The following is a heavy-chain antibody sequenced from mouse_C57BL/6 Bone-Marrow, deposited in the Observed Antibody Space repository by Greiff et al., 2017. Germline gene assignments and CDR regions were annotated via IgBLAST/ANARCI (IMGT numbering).Heavy chain of an antibody. J-gene: IGHJ4*01. Sequence: SGAELVRPGASVTLSCKASGYTFTDYEMHWVKQTPVHGLEWIGAIDPETGGTAYNQKFKGKAILTADNSSSTAYMELRSLTSEDSAVYYCTPSYYYGSSYVPMDYWGQGTSVTVSS. CDR1: GYTFTDYE. D-gene: IGHD1-1*01. CDR2: IDPETGGT. V-gene: IGHV1-15*01. CDR3: TPSYYYGSSYVPMDY.